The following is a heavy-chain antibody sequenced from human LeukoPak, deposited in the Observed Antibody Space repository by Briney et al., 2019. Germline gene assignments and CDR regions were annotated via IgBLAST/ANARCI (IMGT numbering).Heavy chain of an antibody. D-gene: IGHD2-2*01. CDR3: ARGVLGGDIVVVPAAITWFGELFSQFDP. CDR2: MNPNSGNT. J-gene: IGHJ5*02. Sequence: ASVKVSCKASGYTFTSYDINWVRQATGQGLEWMGWMNPNSGNTGYAQKFQGRVTMTRNTSISTAYMELSSLRSEETAVYYCARGVLGGDIVVVPAAITWFGELFSQFDPWGQGTLVTVSS. V-gene: IGHV1-8*01. CDR1: GYTFTSYD.